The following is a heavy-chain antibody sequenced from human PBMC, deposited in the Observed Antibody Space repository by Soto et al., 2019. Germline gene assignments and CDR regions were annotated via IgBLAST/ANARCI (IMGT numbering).Heavy chain of an antibody. Sequence: GESLKISCKGSGYSFTSYWIGWVRQMPGKGLEWMGIIYPGDSDTRYSPSFQGQVTISADKSTSTAYLQWSSLKASDTAMYYCARGSIFGVVITSSAYWFDPWGQGTLVTVSS. CDR1: GYSFTSYW. J-gene: IGHJ5*02. V-gene: IGHV5-51*01. CDR3: ARGSIFGVVITSSAYWFDP. D-gene: IGHD3-3*01. CDR2: IYPGDSDT.